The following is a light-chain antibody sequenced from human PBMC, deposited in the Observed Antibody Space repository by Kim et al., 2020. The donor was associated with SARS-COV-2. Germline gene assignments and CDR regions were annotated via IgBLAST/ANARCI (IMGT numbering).Light chain of an antibody. CDR3: PQFNNWPSYT. J-gene: IGKJ2*01. CDR1: QSVSSN. Sequence: EIVMTQSPATLSVSPGERATLSCRASQSVSSNLAWYQQKPGQAPRLLIYGASTRATGIPARFSGSGSGTEFTLTISSLQSEDFAVFYCPQFNNWPSYTFGQGPKLEI. CDR2: GAS. V-gene: IGKV3-15*01.